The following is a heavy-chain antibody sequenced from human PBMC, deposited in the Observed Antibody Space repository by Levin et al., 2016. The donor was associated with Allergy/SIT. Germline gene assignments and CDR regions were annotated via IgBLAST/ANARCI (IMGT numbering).Heavy chain of an antibody. CDR3: VSYYGDPFYYYYMDV. J-gene: IGHJ6*03. D-gene: IGHD4-17*01. Sequence: SETLSLTCTVSGGSINSTSYYWGWIRQPPGKGLEWIGSIHFSGSTYYNPSLKSRLTISVDTSKNQFSLNLSSVSAADTAVYYCVSYYGDPFYYYYMDVWGKGTTVTVSS. V-gene: IGHV4-39*01. CDR2: IHFSGST. CDR1: GGSINSTSYY.